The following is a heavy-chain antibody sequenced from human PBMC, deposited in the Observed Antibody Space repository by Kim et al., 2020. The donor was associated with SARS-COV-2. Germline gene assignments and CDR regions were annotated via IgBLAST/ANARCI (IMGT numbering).Heavy chain of an antibody. J-gene: IGHJ4*02. CDR3: AVHGKAGTSLDYYFDY. D-gene: IGHD6-13*01. V-gene: IGHV1-18*01. CDR2: ISAYNGNT. CDR1: GYTFTSYG. Sequence: ASVKVSCKASGYTFTSYGISWVRQAPGQGLEWMGWISAYNGNTNYAQKLQGRVTMTTDTSTSTAYMELRSLRSDDTAVYYCAVHGKAGTSLDYYFDYWGQGTLVTVSS.